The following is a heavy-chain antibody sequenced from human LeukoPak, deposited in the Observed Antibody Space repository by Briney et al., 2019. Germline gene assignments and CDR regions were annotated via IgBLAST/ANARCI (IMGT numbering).Heavy chain of an antibody. CDR2: IYHSGST. CDR3: ARAYSYISGYFDY. V-gene: IGHV4-4*02. J-gene: IGHJ4*02. Sequence: PSETLSLTCAVSGGSISSSNWWSWVRQPPGKGLEWIGEIYHSGSTNYNPSLKSRVTISVDKSKNQFSLKLSSVTAADTAVYYCARAYSYISGYFDYWGQGTLVTVSS. CDR1: GGSISSSNW. D-gene: IGHD5-18*01.